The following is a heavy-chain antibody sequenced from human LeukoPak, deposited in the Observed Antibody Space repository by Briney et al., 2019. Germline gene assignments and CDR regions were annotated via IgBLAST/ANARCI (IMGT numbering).Heavy chain of an antibody. V-gene: IGHV3-23*01. Sequence: QPGGSLRLSCAASGFTFSTYAMSWVRQAPGKGLEWVSALSGSGGSTFYADSVKGRFTISRDNSKNTLYLQMNSLRAADPAVYYCTKDRDYGYDYWGQGTLVTVSS. J-gene: IGHJ4*02. D-gene: IGHD4-17*01. CDR2: LSGSGGST. CDR3: TKDRDYGYDY. CDR1: GFTFSTYA.